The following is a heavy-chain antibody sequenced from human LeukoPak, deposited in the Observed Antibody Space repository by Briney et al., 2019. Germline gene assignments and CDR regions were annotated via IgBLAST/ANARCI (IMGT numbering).Heavy chain of an antibody. CDR1: GFTFDDYG. Sequence: GGSLRLSCAASGFTFDDYGMSWVRQAPGKGLEWVSGISRNGGSTGYADSVKGRFTISRDNAKNSLYLQMNSLRAEDTALYYCASLASVVDFDYWGQGTLVTVSS. CDR3: ASLASVVDFDY. D-gene: IGHD4-23*01. CDR2: ISRNGGST. V-gene: IGHV3-20*04. J-gene: IGHJ4*02.